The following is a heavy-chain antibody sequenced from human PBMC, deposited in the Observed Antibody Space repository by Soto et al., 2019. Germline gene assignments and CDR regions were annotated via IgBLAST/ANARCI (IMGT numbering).Heavy chain of an antibody. V-gene: IGHV4-4*02. Sequence: QVQLQESGPGLVKPSGTLSLTCAVSSGSISTSNWWCWVRQPPKKGLEWIGEIYHRGSTNYNPSLMSRVTISVDKSKNQFSLKLSSVTAADTAVYYCARLVVPPSNSYYYYMDVWGKGTTVTVSS. J-gene: IGHJ6*03. D-gene: IGHD2-2*01. CDR3: ARLVVPPSNSYYYYMDV. CDR1: SGSISTSNW. CDR2: IYHRGST.